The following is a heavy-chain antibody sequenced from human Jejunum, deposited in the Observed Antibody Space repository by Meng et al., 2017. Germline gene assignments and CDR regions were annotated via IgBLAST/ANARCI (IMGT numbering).Heavy chain of an antibody. J-gene: IGHJ4*02. D-gene: IGHD5-18*01. Sequence: QVQLVQSGAEVKKPGSSVKVSCKASGGTFSTYTINWVRQAPGQGLEWMGKIVPVLGLADYAQKFQGRVTITADRSTSTAYMELSSLRSKDTAMYYCARDGDTYVGGYYFDYWGQGTLVTVSS. CDR2: IVPVLGLA. V-gene: IGHV1-69*08. CDR1: GGTFSTYT. CDR3: ARDGDTYVGGYYFDY.